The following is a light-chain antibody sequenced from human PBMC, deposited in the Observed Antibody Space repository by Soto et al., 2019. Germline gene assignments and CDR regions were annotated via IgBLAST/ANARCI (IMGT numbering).Light chain of an antibody. CDR3: QHYTGHSEP. V-gene: IGKV1-5*01. CDR2: DAS. Sequence: ITGWASQSITTCLAWYQQKPGKAPNLLIYDASSMESGVPSRFSGSGSGTEFTLTTSSLQPDDFAAYYCQHYTGHSEPFGQGTNVDI. J-gene: IGKJ1*01. CDR1: QSITTC.